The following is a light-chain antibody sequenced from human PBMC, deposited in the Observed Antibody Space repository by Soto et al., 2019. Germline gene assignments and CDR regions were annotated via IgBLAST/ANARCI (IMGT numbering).Light chain of an antibody. CDR2: GNS. Sequence: SVLTPPPSVSGAPGPRVTISCPGSSSNIGATYDVQWYQQLPGTAPKLLIYGNSNRPSGVPDRFSGSKSGTSASLAITGLQADDEADYYCQSYDSSLSAHYVFGTGTKVTVL. V-gene: IGLV1-40*01. J-gene: IGLJ1*01. CDR1: SSNIGATYD. CDR3: QSYDSSLSAHYV.